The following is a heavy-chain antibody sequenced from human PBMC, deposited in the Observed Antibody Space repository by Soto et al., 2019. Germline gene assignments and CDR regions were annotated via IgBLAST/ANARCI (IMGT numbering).Heavy chain of an antibody. CDR3: ATYLVTTMQVFDI. D-gene: IGHD3-10*01. CDR1: GYLLAEFA. J-gene: IGHJ3*02. CDR2: FDPEDGET. Sequence: QVQLVQSGAEVTKPGASVRVSCKVSGYLLAEFAIHWVRQAPGKGLEWMGGFDPEDGETIYAQSFQGRVTMTEDTSTDTAYMELNSLRSEDTAVYYCATYLVTTMQVFDIWGQGTVVTVSS. V-gene: IGHV1-24*01.